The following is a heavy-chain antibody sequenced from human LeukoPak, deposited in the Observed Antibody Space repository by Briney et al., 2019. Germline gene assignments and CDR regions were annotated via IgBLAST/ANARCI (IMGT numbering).Heavy chain of an antibody. Sequence: PSQTLSLTCTVSGDSISIGSHFWSWIRQPAGKGLEWIGRIYTTGSTNYNPSLKSRVTISVDTSKNPFSLKLSSVTAADTAVYYCAREGSGSHPGYYWGQGTLVTVSS. CDR3: AREGSGSHPGYY. J-gene: IGHJ4*02. CDR2: IYTTGST. V-gene: IGHV4-61*02. CDR1: GDSISIGSHF. D-gene: IGHD1-26*01.